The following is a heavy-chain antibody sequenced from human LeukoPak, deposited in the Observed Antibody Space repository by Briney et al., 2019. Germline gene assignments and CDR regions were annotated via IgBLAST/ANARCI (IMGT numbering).Heavy chain of an antibody. D-gene: IGHD2-2*01. CDR3: ARERCSSTSCYYYYYYYMDV. V-gene: IGHV4-59*12. CDR1: GGPISSYY. J-gene: IGHJ6*03. CDR2: IYYSGST. Sequence: PSETLSLTCTVSGGPISSYYWSWIRQPPAKVLEWIGHIYYSGSTNYNPSLKSRVHISVDTSNNPFSMTLSSVTAADTAVYYCARERCSSTSCYYYYYYYMDVWGKGTTVTVSS.